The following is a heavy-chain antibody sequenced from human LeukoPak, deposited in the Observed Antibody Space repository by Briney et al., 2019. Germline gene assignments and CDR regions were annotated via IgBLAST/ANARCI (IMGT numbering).Heavy chain of an antibody. D-gene: IGHD3-10*01. V-gene: IGHV4-39*01. Sequence: SETLSLTCTVSGGSISSSSYYWGWIRQPPGKGLEWIGSIYYSGSTYYNPSLKSRVTISVDTSKNQFSLKLSSVTAADTAVYYCARRPLYYYGSGSRDYWGQGTLVTVSS. J-gene: IGHJ4*02. CDR3: ARRPLYYYGSGSRDY. CDR1: GGSISSSSYY. CDR2: IYYSGST.